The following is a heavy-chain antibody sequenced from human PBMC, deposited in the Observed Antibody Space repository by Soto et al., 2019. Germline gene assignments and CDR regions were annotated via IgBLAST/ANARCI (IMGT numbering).Heavy chain of an antibody. Sequence: PGGSLRLSCAASGFTFSSYWMHWVRQAPGKGLVWVSRINSDGSSTCYADSVKGRFTISRDNAKNTLYLQMKSLRAADTAVYYCARGGADYYYYYGMVGWGQGTTVTVSS. CDR2: INSDGSST. CDR1: GFTFSSYW. V-gene: IGHV3-74*01. CDR3: ARGGADYYYYYGMVG. J-gene: IGHJ6*02.